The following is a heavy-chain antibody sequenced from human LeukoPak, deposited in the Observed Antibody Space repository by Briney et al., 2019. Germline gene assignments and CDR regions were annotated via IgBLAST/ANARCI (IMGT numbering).Heavy chain of an antibody. V-gene: IGHV4-38-2*01. CDR2: IYHSGST. Sequence: SETLSLTCAVSGYSISSGYYWGWIRQPPGKGLEWIGSIYHSGSTYYNPSLKSRVTISVDTSKNQFSRKLSSVTAADTAVYYCARRGGSHFDYWGQGTLVTVSS. D-gene: IGHD2-15*01. CDR1: GYSISSGYY. J-gene: IGHJ4*02. CDR3: ARRGGSHFDY.